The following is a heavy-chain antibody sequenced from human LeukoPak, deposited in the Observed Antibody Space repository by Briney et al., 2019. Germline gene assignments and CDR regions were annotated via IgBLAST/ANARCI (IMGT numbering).Heavy chain of an antibody. Sequence: GGSLRLSCAASGFTFSSYAMHWVRQAPGKGLEWVAVISYDGSNKYYADSVKGRFTISRDNSKNTLYLQMNSLRAEDTAVYYCARGYSSSWYYFDYWGQGTLVTVSS. CDR2: ISYDGSNK. CDR3: ARGYSSSWYYFDY. D-gene: IGHD6-13*01. V-gene: IGHV3-30*04. J-gene: IGHJ4*02. CDR1: GFTFSSYA.